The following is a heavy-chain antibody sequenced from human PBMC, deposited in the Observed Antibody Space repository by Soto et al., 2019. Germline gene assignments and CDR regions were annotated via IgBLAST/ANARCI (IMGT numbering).Heavy chain of an antibody. V-gene: IGHV3-23*01. CDR1: GFTFSSYA. J-gene: IGHJ4*02. CDR3: AKDYYGSGSYYPSTFDY. CDR2: ISGSGGST. D-gene: IGHD3-10*01. Sequence: GGSLRLSCAASGFTFSSYAMSWVRQAPGKGLEWVSAISGSGGSTYYADSVKGRFTISRDNSKNTLYLQMNSLRAEDTAVYYCAKDYYGSGSYYPSTFDYWGQGTLVTVSS.